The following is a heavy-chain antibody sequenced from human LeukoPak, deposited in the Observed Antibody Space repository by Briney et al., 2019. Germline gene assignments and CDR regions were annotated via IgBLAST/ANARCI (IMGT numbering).Heavy chain of an antibody. CDR1: GFTFSTYS. Sequence: PGGSLRLSCTASGFTFSTYSMNWVRQAPGRGLEWVSAISGSGGSTYYADSVKGRFTISRDSSKNTLYLQMNSLRAEDTAVYYCAKSQSGWYSFDYWGQGALVTVSS. J-gene: IGHJ4*02. D-gene: IGHD6-19*01. CDR2: ISGSGGST. CDR3: AKSQSGWYSFDY. V-gene: IGHV3-23*01.